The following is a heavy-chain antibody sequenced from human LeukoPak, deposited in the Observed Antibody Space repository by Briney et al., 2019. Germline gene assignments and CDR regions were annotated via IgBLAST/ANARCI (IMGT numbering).Heavy chain of an antibody. CDR1: GFTFNNYA. Sequence: GGSLRLSCAASGFTFNNYAMSWVRQAPGKGLEWVSGLSGGGGSTYYADSVKGRFTISRDNSKNTLYLQMNSLRAEDTAVYYCAKSGYNRFDYWGQGTLVTVSS. J-gene: IGHJ4*02. CDR3: AKSGYNRFDY. V-gene: IGHV3-23*01. D-gene: IGHD5-24*01. CDR2: LSGGGGST.